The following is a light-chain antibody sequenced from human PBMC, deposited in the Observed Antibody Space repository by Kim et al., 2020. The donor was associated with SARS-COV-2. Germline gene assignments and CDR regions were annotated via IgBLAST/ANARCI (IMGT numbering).Light chain of an antibody. CDR3: SAWDSSLSAVV. V-gene: IGLV10-54*01. J-gene: IGLJ2*01. Sequence: SQPPTLPSTRNSNNVGNQVAAWLQQHQGHPPKLLSYRNNNRPSGISERLSASRSGNTASLTITGLQPEDEADYYCSAWDSSLSAVVFGGGTKVTVL. CDR2: RNN. CDR1: SNNVGNQV.